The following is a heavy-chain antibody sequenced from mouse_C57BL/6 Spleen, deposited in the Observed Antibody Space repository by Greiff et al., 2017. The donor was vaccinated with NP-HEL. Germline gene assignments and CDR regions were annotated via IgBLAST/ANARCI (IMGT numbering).Heavy chain of an antibody. CDR2: IDPANGNT. J-gene: IGHJ1*03. CDR1: GFTIKNTY. Sequence: EVQLQQSVAALVRPGASVKLSCTASGFTIKNTYMHWVKQRPEQGLEWLGRIDPANGNTKYAPKFPGKGTITADTSSNTAYLQLSSLTSEDTAIYYCARYYSNYEEYFDVWGTGTTVTVSS. D-gene: IGHD2-5*01. V-gene: IGHV14-3*01. CDR3: ARYYSNYEEYFDV.